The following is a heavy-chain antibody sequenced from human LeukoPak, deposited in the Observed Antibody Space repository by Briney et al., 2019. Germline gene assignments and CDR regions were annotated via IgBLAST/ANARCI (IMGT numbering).Heavy chain of an antibody. J-gene: IGHJ4*02. CDR3: TRNLWFGEPADC. CDR1: GFIFSSYA. D-gene: IGHD3-10*01. CDR2: ISRCGGTT. V-gene: IGHV3-23*01. Sequence: GGSVTLFRGASGFIFSSYAMLGPRQAPGKALEGASCISRCGGTTQYAHPVKGRLTISRDHDKNPLYLQLNNLRGHDTAVFYFTRNLWFGEPADCWGQGTLVTVS.